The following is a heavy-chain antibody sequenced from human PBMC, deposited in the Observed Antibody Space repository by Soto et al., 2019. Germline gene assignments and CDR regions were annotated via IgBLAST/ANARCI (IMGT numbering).Heavy chain of an antibody. CDR1: GFTFGDYA. CDR3: TRGYGSSLYGMDV. Sequence: GGSLRLSCTASGFTFGDYAMSWVRQAPGKGLEWVGFIRSKAYGGTTEYAASVKGRFTISRDDSKSIAYLQMNSLKTEDTAVYYCTRGYGSSLYGMDVWGQGTTVTVS. D-gene: IGHD3-10*01. V-gene: IGHV3-49*04. CDR2: IRSKAYGGTT. J-gene: IGHJ6*02.